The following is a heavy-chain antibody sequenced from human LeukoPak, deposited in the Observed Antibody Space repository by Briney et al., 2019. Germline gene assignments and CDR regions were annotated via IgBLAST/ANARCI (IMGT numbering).Heavy chain of an antibody. V-gene: IGHV4-38-2*01. J-gene: IGHJ4*02. CDR3: ARHGSGRSAAIGYFDY. Sequence: PSETLSLTCAVSGYSISSGYYWGWIRQPPGKGLEWIGSIYHSGSTYYNPSLKSRVTISVDTSKNQFSLKLSSVTAADTAVYYCARHGSGRSAAIGYFDYWGQGTLVTVSS. D-gene: IGHD2-2*02. CDR1: GYSISSGYY. CDR2: IYHSGST.